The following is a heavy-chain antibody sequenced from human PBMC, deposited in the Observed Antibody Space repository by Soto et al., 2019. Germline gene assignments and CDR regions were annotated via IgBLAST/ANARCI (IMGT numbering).Heavy chain of an antibody. D-gene: IGHD3-10*01. V-gene: IGHV3-21*01. CDR3: ARDQNRPYGSGSSLDAFDI. CDR2: ISSSSSYI. CDR1: GFTFSSYS. J-gene: IGHJ3*02. Sequence: EVQLVESGGGLVKPGGSLRLSCAASGFTFSSYSMNWVRQAPGKGLEWVSSISSSSSYIYYADSVKGRFTISRDNAKNSLYLQMNSLRAEDTAVYYCARDQNRPYGSGSSLDAFDIWGQGTMVTVSS.